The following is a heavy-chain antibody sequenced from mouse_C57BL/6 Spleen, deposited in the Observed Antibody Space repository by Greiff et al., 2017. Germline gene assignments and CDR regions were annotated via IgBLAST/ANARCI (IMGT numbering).Heavy chain of an antibody. Sequence: VQLQQSGAELVRPGASVTPSCKASGYTFTDYEMHWVKQTPVHGLEWIGAIDPETGGTAYNQKFKGKAILTADKSSSTAYMELRSLTSEDSAVYYCTRRTGTYAMDYWGQGTSVTVSS. J-gene: IGHJ4*01. V-gene: IGHV1-15*01. D-gene: IGHD4-1*01. CDR2: IDPETGGT. CDR1: GYTFTDYE. CDR3: TRRTGTYAMDY.